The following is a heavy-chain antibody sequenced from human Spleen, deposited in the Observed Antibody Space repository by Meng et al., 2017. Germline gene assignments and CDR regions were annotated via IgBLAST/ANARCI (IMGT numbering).Heavy chain of an antibody. CDR2: IYPGDSDT. J-gene: IGHJ4*02. V-gene: IGHV5-51*01. D-gene: IGHD1-26*01. Sequence: GGSLRLSCKDSAYSFTNYWIGWVRQMPGKGLEWMGIIYPGDSDTRYSPSFRGQVTISIDKSISTAYLQWSSLKASDTAMYYCARAPSGVSDPHYFDYWGQGTLVTVSS. CDR1: AYSFTNYW. CDR3: ARAPSGVSDPHYFDY.